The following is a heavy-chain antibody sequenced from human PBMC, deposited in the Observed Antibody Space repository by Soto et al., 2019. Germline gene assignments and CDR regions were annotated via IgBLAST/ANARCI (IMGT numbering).Heavy chain of an antibody. CDR1: GGSFSGYY. CDR2: INHSGST. J-gene: IGHJ5*02. D-gene: IGHD3-10*01. V-gene: IGHV4-34*01. Sequence: SETLSLTCAVYGGSFSGYYWSWIRQPPGKGLEWIGEINHSGSTNYNPSLKSRVTISVDTSKNQFSLKLSSVTAADTAVYYCARLGSTRTAYYYSSGSYFGFDPWGQGTLVTVSS. CDR3: ARLGSTRTAYYYSSGSYFGFDP.